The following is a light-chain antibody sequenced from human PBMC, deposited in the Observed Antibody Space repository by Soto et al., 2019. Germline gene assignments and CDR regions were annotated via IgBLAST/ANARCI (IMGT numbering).Light chain of an antibody. CDR2: GAS. CDR3: QQYRSTPTWT. J-gene: IGKJ1*01. CDR1: QSVSSSY. Sequence: EIVMTQSPGTLSLSPVERATLSFMASQSVSSSYLAWHQQQPRHAPSLLIYGASSRATGIPDRFSGSGAGTDFTLTISRREDAEDAVYYYQQYRSTPTWTFGQGTKVDIK. V-gene: IGKV3-20*01.